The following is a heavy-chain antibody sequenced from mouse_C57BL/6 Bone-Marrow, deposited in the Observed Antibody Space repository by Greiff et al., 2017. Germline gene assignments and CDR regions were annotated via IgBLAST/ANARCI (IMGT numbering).Heavy chain of an antibody. CDR3: ARDSNPYFDY. Sequence: VQLVESGPGLVAPSQCLYISCTASGFSFTSYGVSWVRQPPGKGLEWLGVIWGDGSTNYHSAHISRLSISKDNSKSQVCLKLNSRLTYATATYYCARDSNPYFDYWGQGTTLTVSS. CDR1: GFSFTSYG. J-gene: IGHJ2*01. CDR2: IWGDGST. D-gene: IGHD2-5*01. V-gene: IGHV2-3*01.